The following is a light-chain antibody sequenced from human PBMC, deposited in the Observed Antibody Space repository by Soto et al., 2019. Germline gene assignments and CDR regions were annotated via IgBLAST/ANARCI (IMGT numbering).Light chain of an antibody. J-gene: IGLJ1*01. CDR1: SSDVGGYNY. V-gene: IGLV2-14*01. CDR2: DVR. CDR3: SSYASTRTYV. Sequence: QSVLTQPASVSGSPGQSITISCTGTSSDVGGYNYVSWYQQHPGRAPKLMIFDVRNRPSGVSNRFSGFKSGNTASLTISGLQAEDEADYYCSSYASTRTYVFGTGTKVTVL.